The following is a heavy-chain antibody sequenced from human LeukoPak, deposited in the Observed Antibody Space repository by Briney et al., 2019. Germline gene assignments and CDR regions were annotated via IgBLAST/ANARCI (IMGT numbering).Heavy chain of an antibody. CDR2: GHYSGST. CDR3: ASLWWGSGQFDY. J-gene: IGHJ4*02. D-gene: IGHD4/OR15-4a*01. Sequence: PSETLSLTCTVSGASISNSYWSWVRQPPGKGLEWIGYGHYSGSTKYNPSLKSRVTISVETSKNQFSLRLSSVTAADTAVYYCASLWWGSGQFDYWGQGTLVTVSS. V-gene: IGHV4-59*12. CDR1: GASISNSY.